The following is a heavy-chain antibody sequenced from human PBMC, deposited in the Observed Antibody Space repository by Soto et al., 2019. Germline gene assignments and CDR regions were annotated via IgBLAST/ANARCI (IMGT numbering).Heavy chain of an antibody. CDR3: AYDYGDSSLDY. CDR1: GFTFSSYW. D-gene: IGHD4-17*01. V-gene: IGHV3-74*01. J-gene: IGHJ4*02. CDR2: INSDGSST. Sequence: GESLKISCAASGFTFSSYWMHWVRQAPGKGLVWVSRINSDGSSTSYADSVKGRFTISRDNAKNTLYLQMNSLRAEDTAVYYCAYDYGDSSLDYWGQGTLVTVSS.